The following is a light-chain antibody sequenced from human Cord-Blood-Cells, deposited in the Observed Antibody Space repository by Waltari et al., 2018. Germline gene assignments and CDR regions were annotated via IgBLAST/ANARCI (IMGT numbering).Light chain of an antibody. CDR3: HQYYSYPYP. V-gene: IGKV1-8*01. Sequence: AIRLTQSPSSFSASTGDRVTITCRARQGISSDLAWYQQKPGKAPKLLIYAASNLQSGVPSRFSGSVSGTDFTLTISCLQSEDCVTYYCHQYYSYPYPFGQVTKLGIK. CDR2: AAS. CDR1: QGISSD. J-gene: IGKJ2*01.